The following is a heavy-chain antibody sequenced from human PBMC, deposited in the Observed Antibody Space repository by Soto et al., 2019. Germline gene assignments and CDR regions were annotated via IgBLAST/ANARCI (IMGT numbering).Heavy chain of an antibody. J-gene: IGHJ4*02. V-gene: IGHV3-30*18. CDR2: ISYDGSNK. CDR1: GFTFSSYG. CDR3: AKEGAIAVAGGFDY. D-gene: IGHD6-19*01. Sequence: GGSLRLSCAASGFTFSSYGMHWVRQAPGKGLEWVAVISYDGSNKYYADSVKGRFTISRDNSKNTLYLQMNSLRAEDTAVYYCAKEGAIAVAGGFDYWGQGTRGTVSS.